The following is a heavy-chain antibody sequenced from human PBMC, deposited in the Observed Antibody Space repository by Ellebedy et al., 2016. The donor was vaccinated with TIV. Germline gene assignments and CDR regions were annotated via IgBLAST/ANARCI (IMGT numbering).Heavy chain of an antibody. CDR2: ISYDGSNK. V-gene: IGHV3-30-3*02. D-gene: IGHD6-25*01. J-gene: IGHJ6*02. CDR1: GFTFSSYA. CDR3: AKSQAEKKDYYNSMDV. Sequence: GESLKISCAASGFTFSSYAMHWVRQAPGKGLEWVAVISYDGSNKYYADSVKGRFTISRDNANNTLFLQMNSLRAEDTAVYYCAKSQAEKKDYYNSMDVWGQGTTVTVSS.